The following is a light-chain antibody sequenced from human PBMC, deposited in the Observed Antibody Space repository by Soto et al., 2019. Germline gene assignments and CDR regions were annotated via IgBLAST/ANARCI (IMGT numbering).Light chain of an antibody. J-gene: IGLJ2*01. V-gene: IGLV1-51*01. CDR3: GTWDSSLSVVV. Sequence: QSVLTQPPSVSAAPGQKVTISCSGSSSNIGSNPVSWYQQLPGTAPKLLIYDNNKRPSGIPDRFSGSKSGTSATLGITGLQTGDEADYYCGTWDSSLSVVVFGGGTKLTVL. CDR1: SSNIGSNP. CDR2: DNN.